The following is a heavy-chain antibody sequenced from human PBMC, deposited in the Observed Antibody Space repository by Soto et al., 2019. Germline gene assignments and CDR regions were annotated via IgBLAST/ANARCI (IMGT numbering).Heavy chain of an antibody. V-gene: IGHV3-49*04. J-gene: IGHJ4*02. Sequence: PGGSLRLSCTACGFTFGDYAMSWVRQAPGKGLEWVGFIRSKAYGGTTEYAASVKGRLTISRDDSKSIAYLQMNSLKTEDTAVYYCTRDLPYDFWSGYPDYWGQGTLVTVSS. D-gene: IGHD3-3*01. CDR2: IRSKAYGGTT. CDR3: TRDLPYDFWSGYPDY. CDR1: GFTFGDYA.